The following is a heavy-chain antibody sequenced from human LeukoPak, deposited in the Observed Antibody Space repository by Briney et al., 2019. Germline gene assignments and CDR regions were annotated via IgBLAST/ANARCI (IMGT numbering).Heavy chain of an antibody. CDR2: INPNSGGT. CDR1: GYTFTGYY. CDR3: ARGSGYSYGYHDY. V-gene: IGHV1-2*02. J-gene: IGHJ4*02. D-gene: IGHD5-18*01. Sequence: ASVKVSCKASGYTFTGYYMHWVRQAPGQGLEWMGWINPNSGGTNYAQKFQGRVTMTRDTSISTAYMELSRLRSDDTAVYYCARGSGYSYGYHDYWGQGTLVTVSS.